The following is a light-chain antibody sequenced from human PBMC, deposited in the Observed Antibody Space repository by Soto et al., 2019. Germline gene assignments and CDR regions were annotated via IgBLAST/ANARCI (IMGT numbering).Light chain of an antibody. CDR3: QHYNSYSDA. V-gene: IGKV1-5*03. CDR1: QTISSC. CDR2: KAS. Sequence: DIQMTQSPSTLSGSVGDRVTITCRAIQTISSCLAWYQQKPGKAPKLLIYKASTLKSGVPSRFSVSVSGKDFTLTISSLQPNDFATYYCQHYNSYSDAFGQGTKVELK. J-gene: IGKJ1*01.